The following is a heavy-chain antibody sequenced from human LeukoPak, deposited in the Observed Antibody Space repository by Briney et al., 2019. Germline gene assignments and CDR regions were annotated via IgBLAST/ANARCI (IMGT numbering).Heavy chain of an antibody. V-gene: IGHV3-7*05. J-gene: IGHJ3*02. CDR2: IKQDGSEK. CDR1: GFIFSSYW. CDR3: ARGGGLDI. Sequence: GGSLRLSFAAPGFIFSSYWMPWVCEAPGKGLEWVANIKQDGSEKYYVDSVKGRFTISRDDAKNSLYLQMNSLRAEDTAVYYCARGGGLDISGQGTMVTVSS.